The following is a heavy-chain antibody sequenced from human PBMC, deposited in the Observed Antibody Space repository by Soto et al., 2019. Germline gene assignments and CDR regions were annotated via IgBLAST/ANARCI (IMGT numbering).Heavy chain of an antibody. V-gene: IGHV3-21*01. Sequence: PGGSLRLSCAASGFTFSSYSMNWVRQAPGKGLEWVSSISSSSSYIYYADSVKGRFTISRDNAKNSLYLQMNSLRAEDTAVYYCARDRYSSSWGFDYWGQGTLVTVSS. D-gene: IGHD6-13*01. CDR1: GFTFSSYS. CDR2: ISSSSSYI. J-gene: IGHJ4*02. CDR3: ARDRYSSSWGFDY.